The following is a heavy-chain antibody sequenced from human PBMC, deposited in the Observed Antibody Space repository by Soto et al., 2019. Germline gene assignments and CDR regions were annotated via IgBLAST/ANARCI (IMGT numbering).Heavy chain of an antibody. CDR3: ARGILGSGTANDY. D-gene: IGHD3-10*01. CDR2: INGDGSGT. J-gene: IGHJ4*02. V-gene: IGHV3-74*01. Sequence: EVQLVESGGGLVQPGGSLRLSCAASGFTFSGSWMHWVRQAPGKGLVWVSRINGDGSGTSYGDFVKGRFTISRDDAKNTLFLQMNGLRAEDTAVYYCARGILGSGTANDYWGQGTLVTVSS. CDR1: GFTFSGSW.